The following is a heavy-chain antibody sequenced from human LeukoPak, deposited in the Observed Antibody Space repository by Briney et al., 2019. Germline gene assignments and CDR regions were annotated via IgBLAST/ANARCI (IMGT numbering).Heavy chain of an antibody. CDR3: ARRGGYNFGFDY. Sequence: SETLSLTCSLAGGSITNRSYYWGWIRQPPGKGLEWIGDIYFSGSTYYNPSLKRSVTISVDTSKNQFSLRLNSVTAADTAVYFCARRGGYNFGFDYWGQGTLVTVSS. CDR1: GGSITNRSYY. V-gene: IGHV4-39*01. J-gene: IGHJ4*02. D-gene: IGHD5-18*01. CDR2: IYFSGST.